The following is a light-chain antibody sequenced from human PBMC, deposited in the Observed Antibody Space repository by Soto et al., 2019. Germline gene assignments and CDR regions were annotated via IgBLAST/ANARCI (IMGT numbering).Light chain of an antibody. J-gene: IGKJ4*01. V-gene: IGKV1-5*03. CDR2: KAS. Sequence: DIQLTQSPSTLSASVGDRVTITCRASQSISSWLAWYQQKPGKAPKLLVYKASSLESGVPSRFSGSGSGTEFTLTISTLQPDDFATYYCQQYEAYPLTFGRGTKVEI. CDR3: QQYEAYPLT. CDR1: QSISSW.